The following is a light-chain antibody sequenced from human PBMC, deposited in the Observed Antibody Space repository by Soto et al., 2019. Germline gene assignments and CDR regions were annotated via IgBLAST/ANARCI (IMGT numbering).Light chain of an antibody. CDR1: QDISSY. CDR3: QHRHSYPIT. V-gene: IGKV1-9*01. CDR2: TAS. Sequence: DIQLTQSPSFLSASVGDGITISCRASQDISSYLAWYQQKPGKAPKLLIHTASTLHSGVPSRFSGSGAGTEFTLTISSLQTEDFATYYCQHRHSYPITFGQGTRLEIK. J-gene: IGKJ5*01.